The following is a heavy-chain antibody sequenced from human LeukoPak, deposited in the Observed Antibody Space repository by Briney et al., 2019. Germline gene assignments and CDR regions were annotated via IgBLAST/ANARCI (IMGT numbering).Heavy chain of an antibody. CDR1: GFTFSSYW. CDR2: IKQDGSEK. J-gene: IGHJ3*02. Sequence: PGGSLRLSCAVSGFTFSSYWMSWVRQAPGKGLEWVANIKQDGSEKYYVDSVKGRFTISRDNAKNSLYLQMNSLRAEDTAVYYCARGGSLPNYYGSGGFGIWGQGTMVTVSS. CDR3: ARGGSLPNYYGSGGFGI. V-gene: IGHV3-7*01. D-gene: IGHD3-10*01.